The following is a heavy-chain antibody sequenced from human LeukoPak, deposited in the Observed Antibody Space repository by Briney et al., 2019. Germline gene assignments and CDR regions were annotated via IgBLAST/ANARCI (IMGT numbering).Heavy chain of an antibody. J-gene: IGHJ4*02. CDR3: ARRSMVRGVYFDY. Sequence: ASVKVSCKASGYTFTGYYMHWVRQAPGQGLEWMGWINPNSGGTNYAQKFQSRVTMTRDTSISTAYMELSRLRSDDTAVYYCARRSMVRGVYFDYWGQGTLVTVSS. D-gene: IGHD3-10*01. CDR1: GYTFTGYY. V-gene: IGHV1-2*02. CDR2: INPNSGGT.